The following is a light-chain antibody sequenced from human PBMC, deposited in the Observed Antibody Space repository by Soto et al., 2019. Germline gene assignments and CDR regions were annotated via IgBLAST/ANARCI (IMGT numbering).Light chain of an antibody. CDR2: RNN. CDR1: GSNIEINF. Sequence: QSVLTQPPSASGTPGQRVTISCSGSGSNIEINFFYWYQQLPGPTPRLLIDRNNQRPSGVPDRFSGSKSGTSASLAISALRSEDEADYYCTVWDDSLRGRLFGGGTKLTVL. CDR3: TVWDDSLRGRL. J-gene: IGLJ2*01. V-gene: IGLV1-47*01.